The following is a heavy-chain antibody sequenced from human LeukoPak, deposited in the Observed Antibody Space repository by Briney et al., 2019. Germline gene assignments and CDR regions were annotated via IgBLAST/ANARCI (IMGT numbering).Heavy chain of an antibody. CDR1: GGSITSYY. Sequence: PSETLSLTCTVSGGSITSYYWSWIRQPAGKGLEWIGRIYTSGSTDYNPSLRGRVTMSVDTSNKQFSLKVNSVTAADTAVYYCATEGLGSGRWFDYWGQGTLVTVSS. D-gene: IGHD6-25*01. CDR3: ATEGLGSGRWFDY. CDR2: IYTSGST. J-gene: IGHJ4*02. V-gene: IGHV4-4*07.